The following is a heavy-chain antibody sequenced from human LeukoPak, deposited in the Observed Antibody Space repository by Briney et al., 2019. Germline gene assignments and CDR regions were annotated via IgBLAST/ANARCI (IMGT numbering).Heavy chain of an antibody. J-gene: IGHJ2*01. CDR2: INHHDSDP. Sequence: GQSLKIACKVSGYGFNTDWIAWVRQMPGKGLGWMGMINHHDSDPKYKPSFEGQVTMSADNSISTAYLKWNGLKASDTAMYYCARVHDRSGYYFYFVL. D-gene: IGHD3-22*01. CDR3: ARVHDRSGYYFYFVL. CDR1: GYGFNTDW. V-gene: IGHV5-51*01.